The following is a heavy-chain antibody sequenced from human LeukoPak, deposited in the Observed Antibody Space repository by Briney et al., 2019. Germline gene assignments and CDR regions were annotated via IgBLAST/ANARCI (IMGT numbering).Heavy chain of an antibody. Sequence: PGGSLRLSCAASGFTVSSNYMSWVRQAPGKGLEWVSVIYSGGSTYYADSVKGRSTISRDNSKNTPYLQMNSPRAEDTAVYYCARDAPQPENRGQGTLVTVSS. D-gene: IGHD1-14*01. CDR1: GFTVSSNY. V-gene: IGHV3-66*01. CDR2: IYSGGST. J-gene: IGHJ4*02. CDR3: ARDAPQPEN.